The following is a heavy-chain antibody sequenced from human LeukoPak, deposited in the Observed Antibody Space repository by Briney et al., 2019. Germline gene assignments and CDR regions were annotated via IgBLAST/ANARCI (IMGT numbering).Heavy chain of an antibody. CDR3: ASGKYCSGGTCYPGSADY. CDR1: RYTFTGYY. D-gene: IGHD2-15*01. J-gene: IGHJ4*02. Sequence: ASVKVSCKASRYTFTGYYMHWVRQAPGQGLEWMGWINASSGGSNFAQQFQGRVTMTTDTSISTAYMELSRLTSDDTAVYYCASGKYCSGGTCYPGSADYWGQGTLVTVSS. CDR2: INASSGGS. V-gene: IGHV1-2*02.